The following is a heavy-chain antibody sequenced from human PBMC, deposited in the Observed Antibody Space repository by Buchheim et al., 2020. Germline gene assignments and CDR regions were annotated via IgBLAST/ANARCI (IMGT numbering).Heavy chain of an antibody. V-gene: IGHV1-69*02. CDR3: ARGGCSGGSCYSGYYYYGMDV. CDR2: IIPILGIA. Sequence: VQLVQSGAEVKKPGSSVKVSCKASGGTFSSYTISWVRQAPGQGLEWMGRIIPILGIANYAQKFQGRVTITADKSTSTAYMELSSLRSEDTAVYYCARGGCSGGSCYSGYYYYGMDVWGQGTT. D-gene: IGHD2-15*01. CDR1: GGTFSSYT. J-gene: IGHJ6*02.